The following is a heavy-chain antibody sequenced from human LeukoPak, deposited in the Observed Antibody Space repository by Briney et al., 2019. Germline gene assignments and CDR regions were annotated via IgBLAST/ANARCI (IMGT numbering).Heavy chain of an antibody. J-gene: IGHJ4*02. D-gene: IGHD6-19*01. Sequence: GGSLRLSCAASGFTFSNAWMSWVRQAPGKGLEWVGRIKSKTAGGTTDYAAPVKGRFTISRDDSKNTLYLQMNSLKTEDTAVYYCTTEAWLPHDYWGQGTLVTVSS. V-gene: IGHV3-15*01. CDR2: IKSKTAGGTT. CDR1: GFTFSNAW. CDR3: TTEAWLPHDY.